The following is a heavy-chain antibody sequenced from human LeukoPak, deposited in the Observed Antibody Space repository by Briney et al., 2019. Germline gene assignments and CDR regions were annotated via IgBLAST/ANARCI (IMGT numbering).Heavy chain of an antibody. Sequence: GRSLRLSCAASGFTFNYAWMSWVRQVPGKGLEWVGQTVSEIDGGTTDYAAPVKGRFTISRDDSKSTLYLQMNSLKIEDTAVYYCTTDEDWNYARKDVWGQGATVIVSS. D-gene: IGHD1-7*01. CDR2: TVSEIDGGTT. V-gene: IGHV3-15*04. CDR3: TTDEDWNYARKDV. CDR1: GFTFNYAW. J-gene: IGHJ6*02.